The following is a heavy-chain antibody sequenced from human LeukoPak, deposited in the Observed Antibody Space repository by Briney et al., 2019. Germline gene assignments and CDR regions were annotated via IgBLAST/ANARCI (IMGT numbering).Heavy chain of an antibody. CDR2: INPNSGGT. V-gene: IGHV1-2*02. J-gene: IGHJ4*02. Sequence: ASVKVSCKASGYTFTGYYMHWVRQAPGQGLEWMGWINPNSGGTNYAQKFQGRVTMTRDTSISTAYMELSRLRSDDTAVYYCARASRPTCYDFWSGYPKDYYFDYWGQGTLVTVSS. CDR3: ARASRPTCYDFWSGYPKDYYFDY. CDR1: GYTFTGYY. D-gene: IGHD3-3*01.